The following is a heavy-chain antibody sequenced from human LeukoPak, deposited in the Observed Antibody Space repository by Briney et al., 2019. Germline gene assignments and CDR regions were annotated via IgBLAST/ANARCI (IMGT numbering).Heavy chain of an antibody. D-gene: IGHD3-10*01. CDR3: ASGFGSNYLAY. CDR1: SGSISTYY. V-gene: IGHV4-59*08. Sequence: SETLSLTCTVSSGSISTYYWSWIRQPPGKGLEWIGYVYYSGSTNYNPSLKSRVTISVDTSKNQFSLKLSSVTAADTAVYYCASGFGSNYLAYWGQGTLVTVSS. CDR2: VYYSGST. J-gene: IGHJ4*02.